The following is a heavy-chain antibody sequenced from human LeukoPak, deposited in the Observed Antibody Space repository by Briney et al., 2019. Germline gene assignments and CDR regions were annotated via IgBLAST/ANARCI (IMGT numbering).Heavy chain of an antibody. CDR2: ISGSGSTI. D-gene: IGHD4-17*01. Sequence: GGSLRLSCAASGFTFSDYYMSWIRQAPGKGLEWVSYISGSGSTIYYADSVKGRFTISRDNAKNSLYLQMNSLRAEDTAVYYCAREGKDGDYAHDYWGQGTLVTVSS. J-gene: IGHJ4*02. CDR1: GFTFSDYY. CDR3: AREGKDGDYAHDY. V-gene: IGHV3-11*01.